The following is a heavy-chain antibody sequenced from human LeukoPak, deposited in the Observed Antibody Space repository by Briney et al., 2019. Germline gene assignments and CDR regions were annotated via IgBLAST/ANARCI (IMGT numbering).Heavy chain of an antibody. Sequence: SETLSLTCTVSGVSISNYYYWAWIRQTLGKGLEWIGYVYYTGSTNFTPSLKSRVTMSLDTSRNQFSLKLTSLTAADTAVYYCARGAMATTPFFYGGGQGTLVTVYS. CDR3: ARGAMATTPFFYG. J-gene: IGHJ4*02. CDR2: VYYTGST. CDR1: GVSISNYY. V-gene: IGHV4-59*01. D-gene: IGHD5-24*01.